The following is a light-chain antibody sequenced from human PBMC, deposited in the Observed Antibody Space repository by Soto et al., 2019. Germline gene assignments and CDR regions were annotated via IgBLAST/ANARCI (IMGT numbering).Light chain of an antibody. CDR1: QSVSSY. CDR2: GAS. Sequence: EFVLTQSPATLSLSPGERATLSCRASQSVSSYLAWYQQKPGQAPRLLIYGASSRATGIPDRFSGSGSGTDFTLTISRLEPEDFAVYYCQRYGSSHWTFGQGTKVDIK. J-gene: IGKJ1*01. CDR3: QRYGSSHWT. V-gene: IGKV3-20*01.